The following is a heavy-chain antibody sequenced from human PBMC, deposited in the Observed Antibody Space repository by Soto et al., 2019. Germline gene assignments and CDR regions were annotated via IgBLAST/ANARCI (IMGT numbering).Heavy chain of an antibody. Sequence: PGGSLRLSFAASGFTFSSYAMSWVRQAPGKGLEWVSAISGSGGSTYYADSVKGRFTISRDNSKNTLYLQMNSLRAEDTAVYYCAKDPVVVAAISGSDYWGQGTLVTVSS. V-gene: IGHV3-23*01. D-gene: IGHD2-15*01. CDR1: GFTFSSYA. J-gene: IGHJ4*02. CDR3: AKDPVVVAAISGSDY. CDR2: ISGSGGST.